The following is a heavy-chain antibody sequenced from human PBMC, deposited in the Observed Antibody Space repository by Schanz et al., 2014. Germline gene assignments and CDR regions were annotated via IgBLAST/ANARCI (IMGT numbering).Heavy chain of an antibody. V-gene: IGHV3-48*01. CDR1: EFSFSSFG. CDR3: AKYGGGYSYGFVEY. D-gene: IGHD5-18*01. CDR2: ISSSSSTI. Sequence: DVQLLESGGGLVQPGESLRLSCAASEFSFSSFGMNWVRQAPGKGLEWVSYISSSSSTIYYADSVKGRFTISRDNAKNSLYLQMKSLRAEDTAVYYCAKYGGGYSYGFVEYWGQGILVTVSS. J-gene: IGHJ4*02.